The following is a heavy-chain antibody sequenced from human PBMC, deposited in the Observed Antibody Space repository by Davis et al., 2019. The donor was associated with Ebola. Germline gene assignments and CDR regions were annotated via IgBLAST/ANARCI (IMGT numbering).Heavy chain of an antibody. J-gene: IGHJ4*02. Sequence: GESLKISCKSSGYNFTTYWIGWVRQMPGKGLEWMGIIYPGDSDTRYSPSFQGQVTISADTSINTAYLQWISVKASDTAMYYCASRQSIYDSGFDNWGQGTLVTVSS. CDR2: IYPGDSDT. CDR1: GYNFTTYW. CDR3: ASRQSIYDSGFDN. V-gene: IGHV5-51*01. D-gene: IGHD3-10*01.